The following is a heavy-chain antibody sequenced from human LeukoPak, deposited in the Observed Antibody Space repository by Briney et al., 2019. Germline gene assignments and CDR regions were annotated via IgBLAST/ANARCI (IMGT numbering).Heavy chain of an antibody. CDR2: IYTSGST. J-gene: IGHJ4*02. D-gene: IGHD2-15*01. CDR3: ARNSCPSGTCYDNRGYFDY. Sequence: SETLSLTCTVSGGSINSATYYWTWIRQPAGKGLEWIGRIYTSGSTNYNPSLKSRVTISVDTSKNQFSLKLSSVTAADTAVYYCARNSCPSGTCYDNRGYFDYWGQGTLVTVSS. V-gene: IGHV4-61*02. CDR1: GGSINSATYY.